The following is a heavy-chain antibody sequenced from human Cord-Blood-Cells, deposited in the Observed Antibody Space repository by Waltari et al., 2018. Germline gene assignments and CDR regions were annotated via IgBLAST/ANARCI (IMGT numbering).Heavy chain of an antibody. CDR2: IYYSGST. J-gene: IGHJ3*02. V-gene: IGHV4-31*03. CDR3: ARGGVFWSGYYDAFDI. CDR1: GGSISSGGYY. D-gene: IGHD3-3*01. Sequence: QVQLQESGPGLVKPSQTLSLTCTVSGGSISSGGYYWSWIRQHPGKGLEWIGYIYYSGSTYYNPSLKSRVTISVDTSKNQFSLKLSSVTAADTAVYYCARGGVFWSGYYDAFDIWGQGTMVTVSS.